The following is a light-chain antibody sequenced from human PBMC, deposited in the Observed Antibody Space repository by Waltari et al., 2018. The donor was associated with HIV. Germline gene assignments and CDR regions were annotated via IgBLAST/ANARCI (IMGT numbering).Light chain of an antibody. Sequence: QSALTQPRSVSGSPGQSVTISCTGTNSDVGVYNFVSWYQQHPGKAPKLMIYDVSKRPSGVPDRFSGSKSGNTASLTISGLQAEDEADYYCCSYAGSYPVVFGGGTKLTVL. CDR3: CSYAGSYPVV. CDR1: NSDVGVYNF. V-gene: IGLV2-11*01. CDR2: DVS. J-gene: IGLJ2*01.